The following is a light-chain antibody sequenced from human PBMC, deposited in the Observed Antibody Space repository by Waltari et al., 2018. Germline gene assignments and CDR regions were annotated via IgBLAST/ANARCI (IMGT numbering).Light chain of an antibody. CDR1: SSDVGFYDL. CDR3: SSYAGRNIWV. CDR2: EVI. J-gene: IGLJ1*01. Sequence: QSALTQPASVSGSPGQSITISCTGTSSDVGFYDLVSWYQQHPGKAPDLVVYEVINRPSGVSNRFAGSKSGNTASLTISGLQADDEADYYCSSYAGRNIWVFGRGTTVTVL. V-gene: IGLV2-23*02.